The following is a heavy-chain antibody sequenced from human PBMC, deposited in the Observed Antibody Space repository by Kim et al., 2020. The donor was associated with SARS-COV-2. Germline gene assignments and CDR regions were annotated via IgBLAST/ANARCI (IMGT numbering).Heavy chain of an antibody. V-gene: IGHV4-34*01. CDR1: GGSFSGYY. Sequence: SETLSLTCAVYGGSFSGYYWSWIRQPPGKGLEWIGEINHSGSTNYNPSLKSRVTISVDTSKNQFSLKLSSVTAADTAVYYCAKAPLPPYNWKHRWFDPWGRGTLVTVSS. D-gene: IGHD1-20*01. J-gene: IGHJ5*02. CDR2: INHSGST. CDR3: AKAPLPPYNWKHRWFDP.